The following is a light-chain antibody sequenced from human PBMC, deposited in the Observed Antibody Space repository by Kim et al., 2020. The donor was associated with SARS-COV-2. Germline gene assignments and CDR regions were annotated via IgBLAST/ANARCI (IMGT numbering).Light chain of an antibody. CDR3: SSYTSSSTSV. V-gene: IGLV2-14*01. J-gene: IGLJ1*01. CDR2: EVS. Sequence: GQSITISCTGTSSDVGGYNYVSWYQQHPGKAPKIMIYEVSNRPSGVSNRFSGSKSGNTASLTISGLQAEDEADYYCSSYTSSSTSVFGTGTKVTVL. CDR1: SSDVGGYNY.